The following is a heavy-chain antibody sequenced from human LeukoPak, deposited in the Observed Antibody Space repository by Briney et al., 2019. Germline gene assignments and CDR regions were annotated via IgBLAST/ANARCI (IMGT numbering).Heavy chain of an antibody. CDR3: ARDNHYYGSGSYDY. CDR1: GFTFSTYE. J-gene: IGHJ4*02. V-gene: IGHV3-48*03. D-gene: IGHD3-10*01. CDR2: ISSSGSTM. Sequence: QPGGSLRLSCAASGFTFSTYEMNWVRQAPGKGLEWVSYISSSGSTMYYSDSVKGRFTISRDNSKNTLYLQMNSLRAEDTAVYYCARDNHYYGSGSYDYWGQGTLVTVSS.